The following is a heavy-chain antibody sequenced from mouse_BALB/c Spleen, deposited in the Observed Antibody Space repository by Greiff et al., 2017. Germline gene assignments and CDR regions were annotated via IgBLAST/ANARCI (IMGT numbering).Heavy chain of an antibody. Sequence: EVQLQQSGAELVRSGASVKLSCTASGFNIKDYYMHWVKQRPEQGLEWIGWIDPENGDTEYAPKFQGKATMTADTSSNTAYMQLSSLTSEDSAVYYCARGYGKIAMDYWGQGTSVTVSS. D-gene: IGHD1-1*01. J-gene: IGHJ4*01. CDR1: GFNIKDYY. CDR2: IDPENGDT. CDR3: ARGYGKIAMDY. V-gene: IGHV14-4*02.